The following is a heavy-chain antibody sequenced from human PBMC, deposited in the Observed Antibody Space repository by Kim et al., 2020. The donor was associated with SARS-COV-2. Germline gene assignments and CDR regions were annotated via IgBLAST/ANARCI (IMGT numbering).Heavy chain of an antibody. D-gene: IGHD6-13*01. Sequence: VKGRLTISRDNSKNTLYLQMNSLRAEDTAVYYCAKSRAGSSSWYSGPFDYWGQGTLVTVSS. V-gene: IGHV3-30*02. CDR3: AKSRAGSSSWYSGPFDY. J-gene: IGHJ4*02.